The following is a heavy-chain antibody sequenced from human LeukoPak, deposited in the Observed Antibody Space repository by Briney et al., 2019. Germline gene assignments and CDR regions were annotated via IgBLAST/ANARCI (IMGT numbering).Heavy chain of an antibody. J-gene: IGHJ4*02. D-gene: IGHD6-19*01. V-gene: IGHV3-23*01. CDR1: GFTFSNYA. CDR2: ISGSGGNT. Sequence: QAGGSLRLSCAASGFTFSNYAMSWVRQAPGKGLEWVSGISGSGGNTHYADSVKGRLTISRDNSTNTLYLQMNSLRVDDTAVYFCAKERTGGWPFDYWGQGTLVTVSS. CDR3: AKERTGGWPFDY.